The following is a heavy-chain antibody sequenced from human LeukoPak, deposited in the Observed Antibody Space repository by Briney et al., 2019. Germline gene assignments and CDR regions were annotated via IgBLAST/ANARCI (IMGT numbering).Heavy chain of an antibody. Sequence: SETLSLTCSVYGASLSDYYWSWIRQPPGRGLEWIGEINHSGRTNYNPSLKSRVTISVDTSKNQFSLKLTSMTAADTAVYYCARVGDTAMAPSAWWGPGTQVTVFS. CDR2: INHSGRT. J-gene: IGHJ4*02. CDR1: GASLSDYY. D-gene: IGHD5-18*01. CDR3: ARVGDTAMAPSAW. V-gene: IGHV4-34*01.